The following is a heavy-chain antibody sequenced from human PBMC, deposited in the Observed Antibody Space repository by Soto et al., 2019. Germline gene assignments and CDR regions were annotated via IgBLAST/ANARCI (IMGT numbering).Heavy chain of an antibody. CDR2: FRESGGTT. CDR3: AKDSHWAIISPTPDY. CDR1: GFGFTFSTSA. Sequence: GGSLRLSCAASGFGFTFSTSAMSWVRQAPGKGLEWVSTFRESGGTTHYANSVKGRFTISRDTSKNMLYLQMNSLRAEDTAIYSCAKDSHWAIISPTPDYWGHGTLVSGSS. V-gene: IGHV3-23*01. J-gene: IGHJ4*01. D-gene: IGHD2-2*01.